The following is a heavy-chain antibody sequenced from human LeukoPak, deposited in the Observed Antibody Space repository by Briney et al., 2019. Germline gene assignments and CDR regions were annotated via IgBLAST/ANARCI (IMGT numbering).Heavy chain of an antibody. V-gene: IGHV3-64*01. Sequence: GGSLRLSCAASGFTFSSYAMHWVRQAPGKGLEYVSAISSNGGSTYYANSVKGRFTISRDNSKNTLYLQMGSLRAEDMAVYYCARVSDTAMVDLDYWGQGTLVTVSS. CDR2: ISSNGGST. CDR3: ARVSDTAMVDLDY. J-gene: IGHJ4*02. D-gene: IGHD5-18*01. CDR1: GFTFSSYA.